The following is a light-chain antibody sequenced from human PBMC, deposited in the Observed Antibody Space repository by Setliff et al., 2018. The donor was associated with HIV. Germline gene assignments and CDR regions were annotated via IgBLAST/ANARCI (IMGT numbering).Light chain of an antibody. CDR1: KIGSKN. CDR2: RNN. J-gene: IGLJ2*01. CDR3: QVWDTSTANVV. V-gene: IGLV3-9*01. Sequence: SYEPTQALSVSVALGQTARITCGGNKIGSKNVHWFQQKPGQAPVLVIYRNNNRPSGIPERFSGSNSGNTATPTISRAQAGDEADYYCQVWDTSTANVVFGGGTKVTV.